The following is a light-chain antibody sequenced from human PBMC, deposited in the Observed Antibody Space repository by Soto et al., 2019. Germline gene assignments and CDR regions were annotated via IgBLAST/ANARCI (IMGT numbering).Light chain of an antibody. CDR3: QQYGSSPWT. J-gene: IGKJ1*01. V-gene: IGKV3-20*01. CDR1: QSVSSSY. CDR2: GAS. Sequence: EIVLTQSPGTLSLSPGERATLSCRASQSVSSSYLAWYQRKPGQAPRLLIYGASTRATGNPDRFSGSGSGTDFTLTISRLEPEDFAVYYCQQYGSSPWTFGQGTKVEIK.